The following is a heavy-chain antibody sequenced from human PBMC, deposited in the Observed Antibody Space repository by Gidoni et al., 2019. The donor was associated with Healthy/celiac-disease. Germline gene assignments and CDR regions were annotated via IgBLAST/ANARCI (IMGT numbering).Heavy chain of an antibody. D-gene: IGHD2-2*01. CDR2: IYYSGST. CDR1: GGSISSGDSS. J-gene: IGHJ5*02. CDR3: ARDTLYCSSTSCPYNWFDP. V-gene: IGHV4-30-4*01. Sequence: QVQLQESGPGLVKPSQTLSLTCTVSGGSISSGDSSWSWIRQPPGKGLEWIGYIYYSGSTYYNPSLKSRVTISVDTSKNQFSLKLSSVTAADTAVYYCARDTLYCSSTSCPYNWFDPWGQGTLVTVSS.